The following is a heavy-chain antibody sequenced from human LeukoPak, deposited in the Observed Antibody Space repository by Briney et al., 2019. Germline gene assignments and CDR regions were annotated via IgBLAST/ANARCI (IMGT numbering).Heavy chain of an antibody. D-gene: IGHD5-24*01. CDR1: DGSISSYY. J-gene: IGHJ4*02. V-gene: IGHV4-59*01. Sequence: SGTLSLTCTVSDGSISSYYWSWIRQPPGKGLEYIGYIYDSGSTNYNPSFKSRVTISVDTSKNQFSLNLSSVTAADTAVYYCARTRDAGHFDYWGQGTLVTVSS. CDR3: ARTRDAGHFDY. CDR2: IYDSGST.